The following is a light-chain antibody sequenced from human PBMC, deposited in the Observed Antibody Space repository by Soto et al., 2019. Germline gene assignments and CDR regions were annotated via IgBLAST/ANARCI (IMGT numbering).Light chain of an antibody. J-gene: IGLJ1*01. Sequence: QSALTQPASVSGSPGQSITISCTGTSSDVGSYNLVSWYQQHPGKAPKLMIYEGNKRPSGVSNRFSGSKSANTASLTIYWLQTEDEADYYCCSYAGTNTFVFGTGTKLTVL. CDR1: SSDVGSYNL. CDR3: CSYAGTNTFV. CDR2: EGN. V-gene: IGLV2-23*01.